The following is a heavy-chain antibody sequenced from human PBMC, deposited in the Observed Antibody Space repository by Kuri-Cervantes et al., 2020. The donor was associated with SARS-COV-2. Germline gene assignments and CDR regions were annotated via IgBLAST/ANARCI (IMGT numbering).Heavy chain of an antibody. V-gene: IGHV3-11*06. CDR2: ISSSSSYT. CDR3: ARDLTVVSSGWEYYYGMDV. D-gene: IGHD6-19*01. CDR1: GFTFSDYY. Sequence: GESLKISCAASGFTFSDYYMSWIRQAPGKGLEWVSYISSSSSYTNYADSVKGRFTISRDNAKNSLYLQMNSLRAEDTAVYYCARDLTVVSSGWEYYYGMDVWGQGTTVTVSS. J-gene: IGHJ6*02.